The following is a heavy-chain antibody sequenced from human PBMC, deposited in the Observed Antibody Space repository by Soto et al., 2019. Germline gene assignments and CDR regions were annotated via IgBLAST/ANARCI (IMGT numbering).Heavy chain of an antibody. V-gene: IGHV3-48*04. J-gene: IGHJ4*02. CDR1: GFPFSTYA. D-gene: IGHD2-8*01. Sequence: PGGSLRLSCAASGFPFSTYAVSWVRQAPGKGLEWVSYISSRSSTTFYADSVKGRFTISRDNVKNSLYLQMNSLRAEDTAVYYCASGTNGAFFVYWGQGILVTVSS. CDR3: ASGTNGAFFVY. CDR2: ISSRSSTT.